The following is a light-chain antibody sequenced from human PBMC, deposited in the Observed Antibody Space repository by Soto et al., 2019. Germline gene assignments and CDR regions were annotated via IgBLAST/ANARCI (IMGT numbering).Light chain of an antibody. CDR1: ETVSTN. CDR3: QQYSNWPPAIP. J-gene: IGKJ5*01. CDR2: GSS. V-gene: IGKV3-15*01. Sequence: EIVLTHSLATLSVSPCERATLYFSATETVSTNLAWFQRKAGQPPRLLIYGSSTRATGVPDRFSGSGSGTEFALIISSLQSEDVAVYYCQQYSNWPPAIPFGQGTRLET.